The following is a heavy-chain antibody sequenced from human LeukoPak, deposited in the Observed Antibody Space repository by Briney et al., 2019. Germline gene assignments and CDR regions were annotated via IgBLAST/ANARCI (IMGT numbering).Heavy chain of an antibody. J-gene: IGHJ4*02. CDR3: ARSYDSSVYYGFDY. V-gene: IGHV4-59*01. D-gene: IGHD3-22*01. CDR1: GGSISDYY. CDR2: VYYSGSI. Sequence: SETLSLTCSVSGGSISDYYWTWIRQPPGKGLELIGYVYYSGSINYNPSLKSRVTISIDTSKKQISLKLSSVTAADTAVYYCARSYDSSVYYGFDYWGQGTLVTVSS.